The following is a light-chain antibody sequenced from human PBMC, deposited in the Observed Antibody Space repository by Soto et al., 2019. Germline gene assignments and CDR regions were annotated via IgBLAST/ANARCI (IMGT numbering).Light chain of an antibody. CDR1: SSDVGGYKY. V-gene: IGLV2-14*01. Sequence: QSVLTQPASVSGSPGQSITISCTGTSSDVGGYKYVSWHQLHPGKAPKLIIYEVSNRPSGVSNRFSGSKSGNTASLTISGLQAEDEADYYCSSYSRSTAYVFRTGTKVTVL. J-gene: IGLJ1*01. CDR2: EVS. CDR3: SSYSRSTAYV.